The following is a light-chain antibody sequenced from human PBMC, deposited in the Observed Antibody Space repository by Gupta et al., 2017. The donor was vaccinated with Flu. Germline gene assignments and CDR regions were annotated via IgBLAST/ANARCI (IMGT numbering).Light chain of an antibody. CDR3: QQYGSSPPRYT. V-gene: IGKV3-20*01. J-gene: IGKJ2*01. CDR2: GAS. CDR1: QSVSSSY. Sequence: EIVLTPSPGTLSLSPGERATLSCRASQSVSSSYLAWYQQKPGQAPRLLIYGASSRATGIPDRFSGSGCGTDFNLTISRLEPEDFAVYYCQQYGSSPPRYTFGQGTKLEIK.